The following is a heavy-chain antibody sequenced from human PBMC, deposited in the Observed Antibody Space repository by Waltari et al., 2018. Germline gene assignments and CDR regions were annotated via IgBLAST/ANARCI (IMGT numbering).Heavy chain of an antibody. J-gene: IGHJ4*02. CDR2: ISLSGRT. CDR3: ARGGSTPMIIAY. Sequence: QVRLEQWGAGLLKPSETLSLTCAVYGGSLNNRYWSWIRQSPGKGLEWLGEISLSGRTHYNPLLRSRVIISVATSKGQFSLILTSVNAADTAVYYCARGGSTPMIIAYWGQGTQVTVSS. D-gene: IGHD3-16*01. CDR1: GGSLNNRY. V-gene: IGHV4-34*02.